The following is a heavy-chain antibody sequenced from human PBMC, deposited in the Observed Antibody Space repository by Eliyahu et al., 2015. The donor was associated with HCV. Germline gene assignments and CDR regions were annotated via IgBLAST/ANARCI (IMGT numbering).Heavy chain of an antibody. CDR2: IKGKADGGTT. CDR1: GFPFTNAW. J-gene: IGHJ4*02. Sequence: EVQVVESGGGLVKPGESLRLSCAASGFPFTNAWMSWVRQAPGKGLEWVGRIKGKADGGTTDYAAPVKGRFSISRDDSQNTVYLQMKNLKTEDTAVYYCTIEFTVIVVPDDYWGQGTQVTVSS. D-gene: IGHD3-22*01. V-gene: IGHV3-15*05. CDR3: TIEFTVIVVPDDY.